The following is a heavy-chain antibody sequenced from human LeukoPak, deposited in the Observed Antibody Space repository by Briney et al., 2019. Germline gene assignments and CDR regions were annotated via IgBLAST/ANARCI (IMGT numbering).Heavy chain of an antibody. CDR3: ARAKRNGFDI. CDR1: GFTFSSYA. V-gene: IGHV3-30*02. Sequence: GGSLRLSCATSGFTFSSYAMSWVRQAPGKGLEWVAFIPYDGSNKYYADSVKGRFTISRDNAKNSLYLQMNSLRAEDTAVYYCARAKRNGFDIWGQGTMVTVSS. J-gene: IGHJ3*02. CDR2: IPYDGSNK.